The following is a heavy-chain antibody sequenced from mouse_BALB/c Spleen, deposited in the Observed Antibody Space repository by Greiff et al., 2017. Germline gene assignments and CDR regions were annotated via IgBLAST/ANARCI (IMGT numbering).Heavy chain of an antibody. J-gene: IGHJ2*01. V-gene: IGHV1S81*02. CDR2: INPSNGGT. CDR1: GYTFTSYY. D-gene: IGHD2-2*01. Sequence: QVQLQQPGAELVKPGASVKLSCKASGYTFTSYYMYWVKQRPGQGLEWIGGINPSNGGTNFNEKFKSKATLTVDKSSSTAYMQLSSLTSEDSAVYCWTRSGYGYGYYFDYGGQGTTLTVSS. CDR3: TRSGYGYGYYFDY.